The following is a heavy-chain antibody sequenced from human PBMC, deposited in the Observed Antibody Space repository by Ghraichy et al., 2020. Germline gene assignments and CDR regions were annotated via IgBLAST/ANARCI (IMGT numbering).Heavy chain of an antibody. Sequence: SETLSLTCAVYGGSFSGYYWSWIRQPPGKGLEWIGEINHSGSTNYNPSLKSQVTISVDTSKNQFSLKLSSVTAADTAVYYCASLNHNLAPSGGWGQGTLVTVSS. CDR1: GGSFSGYY. V-gene: IGHV4-34*01. D-gene: IGHD1-14*01. CDR2: INHSGST. CDR3: ASLNHNLAPSGG. J-gene: IGHJ4*02.